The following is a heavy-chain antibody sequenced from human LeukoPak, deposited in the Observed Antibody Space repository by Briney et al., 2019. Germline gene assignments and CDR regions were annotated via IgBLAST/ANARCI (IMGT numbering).Heavy chain of an antibody. V-gene: IGHV3-23*01. CDR1: GFTFSSYA. J-gene: IGHJ5*02. D-gene: IGHD6-6*01. CDR2: IGGSGGNT. CDR3: AKDPAYSSSPNWFDP. Sequence: GGSLRLSCAASGFTFSSYAMSWVRQAPVKGLEWVSAIGGSGGNTYYADSVKGRFTISRDNSKNTLYLQMNSLRAEDTALYYCAKDPAYSSSPNWFDPWGQGTLVTVSS.